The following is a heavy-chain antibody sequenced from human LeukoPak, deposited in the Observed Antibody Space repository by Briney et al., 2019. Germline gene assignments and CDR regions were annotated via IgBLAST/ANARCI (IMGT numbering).Heavy chain of an antibody. CDR2: INPSGGST. V-gene: IGHV1-46*01. J-gene: IGHJ4*02. D-gene: IGHD6-6*01. CDR3: ARDQHWQLVPVWYFDY. Sequence: ASVKVSCKASGYTFTSYYMHWVRQAPGQGLEWMGIINPSGGSTSYAQKFQGRVTMTRDTSTSTVYMELSSLRSEDTAVYYCARDQHWQLVPVWYFDYWGQGTLVTVSS. CDR1: GYTFTSYY.